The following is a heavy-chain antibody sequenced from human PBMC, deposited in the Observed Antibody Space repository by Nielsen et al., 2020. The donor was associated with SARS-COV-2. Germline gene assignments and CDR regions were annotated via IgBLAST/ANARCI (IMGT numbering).Heavy chain of an antibody. Sequence: GESLKISCAASGFTFSSYGMHWVRQAPGKGLEWVAVIWYDGSNKYYADSVKGRFTISRDNSKNTLYLQMNSLRAEDTAVYYCAKGTSGYDQPFDYWGQGTLVTVSS. CDR1: GFTFSSYG. CDR2: IWYDGSNK. J-gene: IGHJ4*02. CDR3: AKGTSGYDQPFDY. D-gene: IGHD5-12*01. V-gene: IGHV3-30*02.